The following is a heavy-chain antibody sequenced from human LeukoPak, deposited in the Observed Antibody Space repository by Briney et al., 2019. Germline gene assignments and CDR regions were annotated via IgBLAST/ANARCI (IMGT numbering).Heavy chain of an antibody. CDR3: AKSGGYGLIDY. Sequence: WETLSVTCNLSVVSIISSSYYWGWIRQPPGKGLEWIGSIYSSGSNYYNSSLKSRVTISIDPSKNQVSLKMSSVTAADTAVYYCAKSGGYGLIDYWGQGTLVTVSS. CDR2: IYSSGSN. J-gene: IGHJ4*01. CDR1: VVSIISSSYY. D-gene: IGHD6-25*01. V-gene: IGHV4-39*01.